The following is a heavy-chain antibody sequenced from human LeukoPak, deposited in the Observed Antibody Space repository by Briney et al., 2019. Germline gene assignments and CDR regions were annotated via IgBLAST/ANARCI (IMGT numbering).Heavy chain of an antibody. CDR3: ARLEDIVVVARRYNWFDP. V-gene: IGHV4-34*01. CDR1: GGSFSGNY. Sequence: SETLSLTCAVYGGSFSGNYWSWIRQPPGKGLEWIGEINHSGSTNYNPSLKSRVTISVDTSKNQSSLKLSSVTAADTAVYYCARLEDIVVVARRYNWFDPWGQGTLVTVSS. CDR2: INHSGST. D-gene: IGHD2-15*01. J-gene: IGHJ5*02.